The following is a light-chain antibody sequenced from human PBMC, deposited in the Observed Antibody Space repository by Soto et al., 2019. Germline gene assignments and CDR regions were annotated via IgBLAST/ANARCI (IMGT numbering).Light chain of an antibody. J-gene: IGKJ2*01. V-gene: IGKV3-11*01. CDR3: HQRSNWPLMYT. Sequence: EIVLTQSPATLSLSPGERATLSCRASQSVSSYLAWYQQKPGQAPRLLIYDTSNRATGIPARFSGSGSGTDFPLPISSLEPEDFAAYYCHQRSNWPLMYTFGQGTKLEIK. CDR1: QSVSSY. CDR2: DTS.